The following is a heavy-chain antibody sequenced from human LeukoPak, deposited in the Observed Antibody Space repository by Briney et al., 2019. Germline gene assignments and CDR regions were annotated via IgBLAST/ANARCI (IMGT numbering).Heavy chain of an antibody. Sequence: GSLRLSCAGSGFTFRFYAMSWVRQAPGKGLEWVSGISDSGGSTYYADSVKGRFTISRDNSKNTMYLQMNSLSAEDTAVYFCAKRNYYESGGYYEYYFDNWGQGTLVTVSS. J-gene: IGHJ4*02. V-gene: IGHV3-23*01. CDR2: ISDSGGST. CDR1: GFTFRFYA. D-gene: IGHD3-22*01. CDR3: AKRNYYESGGYYEYYFDN.